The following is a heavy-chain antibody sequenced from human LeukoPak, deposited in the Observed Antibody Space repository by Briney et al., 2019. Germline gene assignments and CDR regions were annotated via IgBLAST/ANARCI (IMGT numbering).Heavy chain of an antibody. CDR2: TYYSGST. J-gene: IGHJ5*02. V-gene: IGHV4-59*01. CDR1: GGSFSGYY. D-gene: IGHD2-15*01. CDR3: VLGANWFDP. Sequence: TTSETLSLTCAVYGGSFSGYYWTWIRQSPGKGLEWIGYTYYSGSTNYNPYLKSRVTISVDTSKNQFSLKLSSVTAADTAMYYCVLGANWFDPWGQGTLVTVSS.